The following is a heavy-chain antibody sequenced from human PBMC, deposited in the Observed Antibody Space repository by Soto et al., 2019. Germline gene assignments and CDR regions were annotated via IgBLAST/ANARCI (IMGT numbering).Heavy chain of an antibody. CDR1: GGSISSGDYY. Sequence: SETLSLTCTVSGGSISSGDYYWSWIRQPPGKGLEWIGYIYYSGSTYYNPSLKSRVTISVDTSKNQFSLKLSSVTAAATAVYYCARVKYYYGSGSYYPSRYFDYWGQGTMVTVSS. CDR3: ARVKYYYGSGSYYPSRYFDY. CDR2: IYYSGST. V-gene: IGHV4-30-4*01. D-gene: IGHD3-10*01. J-gene: IGHJ4*02.